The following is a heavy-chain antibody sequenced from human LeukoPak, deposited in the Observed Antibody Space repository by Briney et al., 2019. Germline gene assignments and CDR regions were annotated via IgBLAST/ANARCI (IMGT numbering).Heavy chain of an antibody. CDR2: INHSGST. J-gene: IGHJ4*02. CDR1: GGSFSGYY. CDR3: ARGQPQQLALDY. V-gene: IGHV4-34*01. D-gene: IGHD6-13*01. Sequence: SETLSLTCAVYGGSFSGYYWSWIRQPPGKGLEWIGEINHSGSTNYSPSLKSRVTISVDTSKNQFSLKLSSVAAADTAVYYCARGQPQQLALDYWGQGTLVTVSS.